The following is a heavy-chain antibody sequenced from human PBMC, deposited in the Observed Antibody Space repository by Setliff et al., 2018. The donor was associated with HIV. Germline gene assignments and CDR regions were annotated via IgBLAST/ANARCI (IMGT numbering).Heavy chain of an antibody. CDR2: MSHSGST. Sequence: SETLSLTCKVSGAPISSYYWNWIRQPPGKGLEWIGSMSHSGSTYYNPSLKSRLTISVDTSKNQFSLKLSSVTAADTAVYYCARQPLYNDYDWRSYYFDYWGQGSLVTVSS. V-gene: IGHV4-59*08. D-gene: IGHD5-12*01. CDR3: ARQPLYNDYDWRSYYFDY. CDR1: GAPISSYY. J-gene: IGHJ4*02.